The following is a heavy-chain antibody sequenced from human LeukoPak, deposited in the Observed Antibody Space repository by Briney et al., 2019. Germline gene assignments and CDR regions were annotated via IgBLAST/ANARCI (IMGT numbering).Heavy chain of an antibody. CDR3: AKPRFGELTDGLDY. V-gene: IGHV3-23*01. CDR2: ISGSGGST. CDR1: GFTFSSYG. D-gene: IGHD3-10*01. J-gene: IGHJ4*02. Sequence: GGSLRLSCAASGFTFSSYGMSWDRQAQGKGMEGGSAISGSGGSTYYADSVKGRFTISRDNSKNTLYLQMNSLRAEDTAVYYCAKPRFGELTDGLDYWGQGTLVTVSS.